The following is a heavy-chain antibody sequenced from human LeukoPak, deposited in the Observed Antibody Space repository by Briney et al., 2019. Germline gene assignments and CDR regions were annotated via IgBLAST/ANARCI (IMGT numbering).Heavy chain of an antibody. J-gene: IGHJ6*04. CDR1: GGSFSGYY. V-gene: IGHV4-34*01. D-gene: IGHD6-13*01. CDR2: INHSGST. Sequence: SETLSLTCADYGGSFSGYYWSWIRQPPGKGLEWIGEINHSGSTNYNPSLKSRVTISVDTSKNQFSLKLSPVTAADTAVYYCAREAYSSSWGYGMDVWGKGTTVTVSS. CDR3: AREAYSSSWGYGMDV.